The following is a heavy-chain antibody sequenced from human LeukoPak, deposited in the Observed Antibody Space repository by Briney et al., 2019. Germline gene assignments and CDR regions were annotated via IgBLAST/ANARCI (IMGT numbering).Heavy chain of an antibody. V-gene: IGHV3-23*01. CDR2: ISDGGSRT. D-gene: IGHD6-19*01. CDR1: GFTVRSKY. J-gene: IGHJ4*02. CDR3: AEDARRSSGWYFFDH. Sequence: GGSLRLSCADSGFTVRSKYMSWVRQAPGKGLEWVSAISDGGSRTYYADSVKGRFTISRDNSKNTLHLQMNSLRAEDTAVYYCAEDARRSSGWYFFDHWGQGTLVTVSS.